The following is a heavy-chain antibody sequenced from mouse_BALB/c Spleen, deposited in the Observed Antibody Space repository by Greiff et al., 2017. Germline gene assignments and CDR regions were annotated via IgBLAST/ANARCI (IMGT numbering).Heavy chain of an antibody. CDR2: SRNKANDYTT. CDR3: ARDLLGAMDY. D-gene: IGHD4-1*01. J-gene: IGHJ4*01. V-gene: IGHV7-1*02. CDR1: GFTFSDFY. Sequence: EVNVVESGGGLVQPGGSLRLSCATSGFTFSDFYMEWVRQPPGKRLEWIAASRNKANDYTTEYSASVKGRFIVSRDTSQSILYLQMNALSAEDTAIYYCARDLLGAMDYWGQGTSVTVSS.